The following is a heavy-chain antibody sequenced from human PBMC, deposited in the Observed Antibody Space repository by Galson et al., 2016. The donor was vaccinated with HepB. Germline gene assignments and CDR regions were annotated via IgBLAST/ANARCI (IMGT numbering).Heavy chain of an antibody. CDR3: APEGSWFDP. J-gene: IGHJ5*02. V-gene: IGHV1-69*06. CDR2: IIPQFGTT. Sequence: SVKVSCKASGGTFRHYGLSWVRQAPGQGLEWMGGIIPQFGTTVYAQEFQGRVTLTADKSTNTVYRDMTSLTADDTAVYYCAPEGSWFDPWGQGTLVSVSS. CDR1: GGTFRHYG.